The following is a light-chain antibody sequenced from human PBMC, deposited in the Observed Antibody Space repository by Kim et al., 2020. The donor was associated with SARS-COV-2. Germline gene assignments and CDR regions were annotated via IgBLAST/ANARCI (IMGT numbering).Light chain of an antibody. V-gene: IGLV2-14*03. Sequence: QSITISCTGTSSDVGSHNYVSWYQQHPGKAPKVMIYDVSNRPSGVSDRFSGSKSGNTASLTISGLQAEDEADYFCSSYTTSTSVVFGGGTKVTVL. J-gene: IGLJ2*01. CDR1: SSDVGSHNY. CDR2: DVS. CDR3: SSYTTSTSVV.